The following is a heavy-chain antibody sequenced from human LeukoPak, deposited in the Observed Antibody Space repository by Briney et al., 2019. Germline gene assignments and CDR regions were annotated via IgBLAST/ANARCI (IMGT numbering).Heavy chain of an antibody. D-gene: IGHD3-9*01. Sequence: SETLSLTCAVYGGSFSGYYWSWIRQPPGKGLEWIGEINHSGSTNYHPSLKRRVTISVDTSKNQFSLKLSSVTASDTAVYYCASHLIYYDILTGYYTGFDYWGQGTLVTVSS. CDR1: GGSFSGYY. CDR2: INHSGST. CDR3: ASHLIYYDILTGYYTGFDY. V-gene: IGHV4-34*01. J-gene: IGHJ4*02.